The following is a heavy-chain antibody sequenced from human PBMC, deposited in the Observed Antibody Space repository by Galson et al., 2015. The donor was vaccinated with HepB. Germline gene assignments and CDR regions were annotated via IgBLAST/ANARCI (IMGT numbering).Heavy chain of an antibody. Sequence: SLRLSCAASGFTFSSYSMNWVRQAPGKGLEWVSYISSSSSTIYYADSVKGRFTISRDNAKNSLYLQMNSLRDEDTAVYYCAREGYCSGGSCPLAWGQGTLVTVSS. CDR2: ISSSSSTI. J-gene: IGHJ5*02. V-gene: IGHV3-48*02. CDR1: GFTFSSYS. D-gene: IGHD2-15*01. CDR3: AREGYCSGGSCPLA.